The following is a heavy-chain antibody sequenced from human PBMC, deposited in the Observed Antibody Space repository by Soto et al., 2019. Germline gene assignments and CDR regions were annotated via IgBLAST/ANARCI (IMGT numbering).Heavy chain of an antibody. V-gene: IGHV4-30-4*01. CDR3: VSSIAARPFR. J-gene: IGHJ4*02. CDR2: IYYSGST. D-gene: IGHD6-6*01. CDR1: GGTISSGDYY. Sequence: SETLSLTCTVSGGTISSGDYYWSWIRQPPGKGLEWIGYIYYSGSTYYNPSLKSRVTISVDTSKNQFSLRLSSVTAADTAVYYCVSSIAARPFRWGQGTLVTVSS.